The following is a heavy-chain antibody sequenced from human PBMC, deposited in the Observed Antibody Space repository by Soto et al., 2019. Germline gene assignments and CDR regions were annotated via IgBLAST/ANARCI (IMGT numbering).Heavy chain of an antibody. CDR2: IYYSGST. J-gene: IGHJ4*02. CDR1: GGSVSSGSYY. CDR3: ARDVAIFGVVIRYFDY. Sequence: SETLSLTCTVSGGSVSSGSYYWSWIRQPPGKGLEWIGYIYYSGSTNYNPSLKSRVTISVDTSKNQFSLKLSSVTAADTAVYYSARDVAIFGVVIRYFDYWGQGTLVTVSS. D-gene: IGHD3-3*01. V-gene: IGHV4-61*01.